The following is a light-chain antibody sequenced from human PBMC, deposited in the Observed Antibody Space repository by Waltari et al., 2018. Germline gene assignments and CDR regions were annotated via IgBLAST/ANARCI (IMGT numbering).Light chain of an antibody. CDR1: ASNIGGNL. CDR2: RSD. Sequence: QSVLTQPPSASGTPGQSVTISCSGGASNIGGNLVTWYQQLPGKAPKLLIYRSDLRPSGVPDRFSGSKSGTSASLAISGLQSEDEADYFCASWDDSLNGHWVFGGGTKVTVL. CDR3: ASWDDSLNGHWV. J-gene: IGLJ3*02. V-gene: IGLV1-44*01.